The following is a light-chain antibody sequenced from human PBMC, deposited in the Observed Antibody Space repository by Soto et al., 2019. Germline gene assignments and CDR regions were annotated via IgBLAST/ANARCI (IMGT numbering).Light chain of an antibody. Sequence: EIVLTQSPGTLSLSPGDRATLSCRASQSVSRSYLGWYQQKPGQAPRLLIYGASSRATGIPARFSGSGSGTEFTLPISSLVPEDFAVYYCQQYGSSPTTFGQGTKVDI. J-gene: IGKJ1*01. CDR3: QQYGSSPTT. CDR2: GAS. V-gene: IGKV3-20*01. CDR1: QSVSRSY.